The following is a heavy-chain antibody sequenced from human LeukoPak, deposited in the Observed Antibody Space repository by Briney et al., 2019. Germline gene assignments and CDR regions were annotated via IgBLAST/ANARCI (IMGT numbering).Heavy chain of an antibody. J-gene: IGHJ4*02. D-gene: IGHD3-16*01. Sequence: SVKVSCKASGGTFSSYVISWVRQAPGQGLEWMGAITPIFGTANYAQKFQGRVTITADESTSTVYMELSSLTYEDTAVYYCARNIADDGGDDWGPGTLVTVSS. CDR1: GGTFSSYV. V-gene: IGHV1-69*13. CDR2: ITPIFGTA. CDR3: ARNIADDGGDD.